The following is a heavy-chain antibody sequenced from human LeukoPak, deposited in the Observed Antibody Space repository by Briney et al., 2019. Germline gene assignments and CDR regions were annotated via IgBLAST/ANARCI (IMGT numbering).Heavy chain of an antibody. V-gene: IGHV3-30-3*01. J-gene: IGHJ5*02. Sequence: GGSLRLSCAVSGFTFSDYAMSWVRQAPGKGLEWVAVISYDGSNKYYADSVKGRFTISRDNSKNTLYLQMNSLRAEDTAVYYCARELGKTNWFDPWGQGTLVTVSS. CDR2: ISYDGSNK. CDR1: GFTFSDYA. D-gene: IGHD7-27*01. CDR3: ARELGKTNWFDP.